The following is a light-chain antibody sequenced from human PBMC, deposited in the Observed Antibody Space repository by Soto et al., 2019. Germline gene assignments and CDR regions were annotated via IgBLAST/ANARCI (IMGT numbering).Light chain of an antibody. V-gene: IGKV1-27*01. CDR2: AAS. CDR3: QKYDRSPWT. CDR1: QGIDNY. Sequence: DIQMTQSPSSLSASVGDRVIITCRASQGIDNYLAWYQQKPGKVPKLLIYAASTLHSGVPSRFSGSGSGTDFSLTISSLQPEDVATYYCQKYDRSPWTFGPGTKVEI. J-gene: IGKJ1*01.